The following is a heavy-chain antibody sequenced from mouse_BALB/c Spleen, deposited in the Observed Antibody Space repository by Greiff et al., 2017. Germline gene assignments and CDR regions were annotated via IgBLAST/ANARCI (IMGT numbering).Heavy chain of an antibody. Sequence: EVMLVESGPGLVKPSQSLSLTCTVTGYSITSDYAWNWIRQFPGNKLEWMGYISYSGSTSYNPSLKSRISITRDTSKNQFFLQLNSVTTEDTATYYCARDGYAMDYRGQGTSVTVSS. J-gene: IGHJ4*01. CDR1: GYSITSDYA. CDR2: ISYSGST. D-gene: IGHD2-3*01. V-gene: IGHV3-2*02. CDR3: ARDGYAMDY.